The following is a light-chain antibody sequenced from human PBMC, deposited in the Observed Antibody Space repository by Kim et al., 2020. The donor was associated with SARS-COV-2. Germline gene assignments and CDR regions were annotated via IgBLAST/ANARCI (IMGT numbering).Light chain of an antibody. CDR2: DAS. CDR3: QQHKTYPLT. V-gene: IGKV1-5*01. Sequence: SASVGDRVTVTCRASQSITTCLAWYRQRPGKAPELLIYDASSLQSGVPSRFTGSGSGTEFTLTISSLQPDDFATYYCQQHKTYPLTFGGGTKLEI. J-gene: IGKJ4*01. CDR1: QSITTC.